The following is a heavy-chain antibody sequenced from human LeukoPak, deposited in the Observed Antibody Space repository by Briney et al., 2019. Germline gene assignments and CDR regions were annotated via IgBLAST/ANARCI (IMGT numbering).Heavy chain of an antibody. D-gene: IGHD6-13*01. CDR2: VNLQGST. J-gene: IGHJ5*01. Sequence: PSETLSLTCGVSGGSITSTNYWTWVRQPPGKGLEWIGEVNLQGSTNYNPSLMGRVAISVDMSENHISLQLTSVTAADTAVYYCAREGYSSNWYDYWGQGTLVTVSS. CDR1: GGSITSTNY. CDR3: AREGYSSNWYDY. V-gene: IGHV4-4*02.